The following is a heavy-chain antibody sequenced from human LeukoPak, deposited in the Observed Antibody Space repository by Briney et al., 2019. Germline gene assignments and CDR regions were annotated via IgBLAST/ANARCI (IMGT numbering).Heavy chain of an antibody. V-gene: IGHV1-2*06. D-gene: IGHD3-22*01. CDR2: INPNGGGT. J-gene: IGHJ4*02. CDR3: ARVTYYYDSTFGY. Sequence: ASVKVSCKASGYTFTGYYMHWVRQAPGQGLEWMGRINPNGGGTNYAQKFQGRVTMTRDTSISTAYMELSRLRSDDTAVYYCARVTYYYDSTFGYWGQGTLVTVSS. CDR1: GYTFTGYY.